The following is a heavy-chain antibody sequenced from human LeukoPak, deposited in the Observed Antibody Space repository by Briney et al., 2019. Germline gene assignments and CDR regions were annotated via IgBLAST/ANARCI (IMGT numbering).Heavy chain of an antibody. CDR3: ARALRGGHNMDV. CDR2: IWYDGSNK. J-gene: IGHJ6*03. CDR1: GFTFSSYG. D-gene: IGHD4-23*01. Sequence: GGSLRLSCAASGFTFSSYGMHWVRQAPGKGLEWVAVIWYDGSNKYYADSVKGRFTISRDNSKNTLYLQMNSLRAEDTAVYYCARALRGGHNMDVWGKGTTVTVSS. V-gene: IGHV3-33*01.